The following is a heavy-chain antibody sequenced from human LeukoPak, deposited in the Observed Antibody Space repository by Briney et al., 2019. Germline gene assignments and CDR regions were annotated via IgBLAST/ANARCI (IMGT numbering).Heavy chain of an antibody. Sequence: ASAKVSCKASGYTFTSYGISWVRQAPGQGLEWMGWISAYNGNTNYAQKLQGRVTMTTDTSTSTAYMELRSLRSDDTAVYYCARAAWGYSGYDSDYWGQGTLVTVSS. CDR2: ISAYNGNT. CDR1: GYTFTSYG. D-gene: IGHD5-12*01. V-gene: IGHV1-18*04. CDR3: ARAAWGYSGYDSDY. J-gene: IGHJ4*02.